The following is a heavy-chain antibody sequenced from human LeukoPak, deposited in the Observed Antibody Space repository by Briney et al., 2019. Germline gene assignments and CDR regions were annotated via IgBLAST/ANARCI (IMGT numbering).Heavy chain of an antibody. Sequence: PGGSLRLSCAASGFTFSNYAMSWVRQAPGKGLEWVAVISYDGSNKYYADSVKGRFTVSRDNSKNTLYLQMNSLRAEDTAVYYCARDHRGVRDYFDYWGQGTLVTVSS. CDR3: ARDHRGVRDYFDY. V-gene: IGHV3-30-3*01. CDR2: ISYDGSNK. J-gene: IGHJ4*02. CDR1: GFTFSNYA. D-gene: IGHD3-10*01.